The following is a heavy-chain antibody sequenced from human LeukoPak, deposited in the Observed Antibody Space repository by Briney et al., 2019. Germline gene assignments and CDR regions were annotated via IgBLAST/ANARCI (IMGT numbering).Heavy chain of an antibody. J-gene: IGHJ3*02. D-gene: IGHD3-3*01. CDR2: INHSGST. Sequence: SETLSLTCAVYGGSFSGYYWSWIRQPPGKGLDWIGKINHSGSTNYNPSLKSRVTISVDTSKNQFSLKLSSVTAADTAVYYCARGYYDFWSGYRRDAFDIWGQGTMVTVSS. CDR3: ARGYYDFWSGYRRDAFDI. CDR1: GGSFSGYY. V-gene: IGHV4-34*01.